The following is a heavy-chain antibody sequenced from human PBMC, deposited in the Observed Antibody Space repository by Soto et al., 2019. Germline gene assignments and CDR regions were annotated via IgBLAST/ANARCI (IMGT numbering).Heavy chain of an antibody. CDR3: AKRARDGYSSPIDY. J-gene: IGHJ4*02. Sequence: DVQLLESGGGLVQPGESLRLSCAASGFSFSNYAMNWVRQAPGKGPEWVAGVSGNGRSTYYADSVKGRFTISRDNSKYTLFLEMNCLRADDTAVYYCAKRARDGYSSPIDYWGQGTLVTVSS. CDR2: VSGNGRST. D-gene: IGHD5-18*01. V-gene: IGHV3-23*01. CDR1: GFSFSNYA.